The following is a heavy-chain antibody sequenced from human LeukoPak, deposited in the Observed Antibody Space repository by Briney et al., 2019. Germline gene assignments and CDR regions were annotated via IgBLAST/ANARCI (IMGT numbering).Heavy chain of an antibody. V-gene: IGHV4-34*01. J-gene: IGHJ4*02. CDR3: ARSSSSWDLDY. CDR2: IKHSGSN. D-gene: IGHD6-13*01. Sequence: SETLSLTCAVYGGSFSGYYWSWIRQPPGKGLEWIGEIKHSGSNNYNPSLKSRVTILIDTSKNQLSLKLSSVTAADRAVYYCARSSSSWDLDYWGQGTPVTVSS. CDR1: GGSFSGYY.